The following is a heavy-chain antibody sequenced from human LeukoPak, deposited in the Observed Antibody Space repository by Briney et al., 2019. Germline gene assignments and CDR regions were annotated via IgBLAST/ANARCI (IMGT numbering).Heavy chain of an antibody. J-gene: IGHJ4*02. V-gene: IGHV3-48*01. Sequence: GGSLRLSCAASGFTFSSYSMNWVRQAPGKGLEWVSYISSSSSTIYYADSVKGRFTISRDNAKNSLYLQMNSLRAEDTAVYYCARGEYAGYDFWRRAPFDYWGQGTLVTVSS. D-gene: IGHD3-3*01. CDR1: GFTFSSYS. CDR2: ISSSSSTI. CDR3: ARGEYAGYDFWRRAPFDY.